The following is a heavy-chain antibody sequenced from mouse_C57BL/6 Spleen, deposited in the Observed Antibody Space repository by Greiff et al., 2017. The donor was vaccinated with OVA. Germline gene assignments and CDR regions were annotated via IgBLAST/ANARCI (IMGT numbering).Heavy chain of an antibody. V-gene: IGHV14-2*01. CDR2: IDPEDGET. CDR1: GFNIKDYY. CDR3: AKGKALKAMDY. J-gene: IGHJ4*01. Sequence: EVQRVESGAELVKPGASVKLSCTASGFNIKDYYMHWVKQRTEQGLEWIGRIDPEDGETKYAPKFQGKATITADTSSNTAYLQLSSLTSEDTAVYYCAKGKALKAMDYWGQGTSVTVSS.